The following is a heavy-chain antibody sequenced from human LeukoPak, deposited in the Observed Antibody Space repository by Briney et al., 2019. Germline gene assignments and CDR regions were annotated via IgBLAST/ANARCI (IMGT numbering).Heavy chain of an antibody. CDR1: GLTFINAW. Sequence: GGSLRLSCAASGLTFINAWMTWVRQVPGKGLEWVGRIKSKLDGETTEFAAPVSGRFTISRDDSKEMMFLQMDSLKTEDKAVYYCVTARRNANGYFPFDYWGQGALVAVS. V-gene: IGHV3-15*01. CDR3: VTARRNANGYFPFDY. J-gene: IGHJ4*02. CDR2: IKSKLDGETT. D-gene: IGHD5-24*01.